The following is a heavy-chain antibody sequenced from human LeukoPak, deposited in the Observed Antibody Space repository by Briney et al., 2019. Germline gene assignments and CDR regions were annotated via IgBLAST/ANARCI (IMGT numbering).Heavy chain of an antibody. CDR1: GGSISSGGYY. D-gene: IGHD3-10*01. V-gene: IGHV4-31*03. J-gene: IGHJ6*02. Sequence: SQTLSLTCTVSGGSISSGGYYWSWIRQHPGKGLEWIGYIYYSGSTYYNPSLKSRVTISVDTSKNQFSLKLSSVTAAGTAVYYCARYMVRGVYYYGMDVWGQGTTVTVSS. CDR3: ARYMVRGVYYYGMDV. CDR2: IYYSGST.